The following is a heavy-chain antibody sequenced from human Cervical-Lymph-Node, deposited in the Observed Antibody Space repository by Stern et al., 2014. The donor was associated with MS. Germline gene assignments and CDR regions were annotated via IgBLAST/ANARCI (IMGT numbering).Heavy chain of an antibody. CDR2: IYPGDSDT. J-gene: IGHJ4*02. CDR3: ARLKGSLTRGTYFDF. Sequence: EVQLEESGAEVEKPGDSLKISCKGSGYSFTKSWIGWVRQMPGKGLEWMGFIYPGDSDTRYSPSFQGQVTIPADKSIKPAFLQRSSLKASATAIYYCARLKGSLTRGTYFDFWGQGTLVSVSS. V-gene: IGHV5-51*03. D-gene: IGHD4-17*01. CDR1: GYSFTKSW.